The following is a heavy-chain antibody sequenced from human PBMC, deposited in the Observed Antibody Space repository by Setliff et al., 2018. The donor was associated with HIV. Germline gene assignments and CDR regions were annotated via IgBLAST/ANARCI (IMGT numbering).Heavy chain of an antibody. CDR3: ARGLTSRRGNWFDP. D-gene: IGHD3-10*01. Sequence: PSETLSLTCTVSGGSISGFYWGWIRQPPGEGPEWIGHISSSGSTNYSPSLRSRVIMSVDTSQNLFSLILTSVTAADTAVYYCARGLTSRRGNWFDPWGQGTLVTVSS. CDR2: ISSSGST. CDR1: GGSISGFY. J-gene: IGHJ5*02. V-gene: IGHV4-59*01.